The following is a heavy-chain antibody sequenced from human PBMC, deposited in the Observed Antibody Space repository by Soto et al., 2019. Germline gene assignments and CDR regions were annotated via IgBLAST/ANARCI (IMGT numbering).Heavy chain of an antibody. CDR3: AVTSSGWYFDYFDY. D-gene: IGHD6-19*01. Sequence: GGSLRLSCAASGFTVSSNYMSWVRQAPGKGLEWVSVIYSGGSTYYADSVKGRFTISRDNSKNTLYLQMNSLRAEDTAVYYCAVTSSGWYFDYFDYWGQGTLVTVSS. J-gene: IGHJ4*02. CDR1: GFTVSSNY. CDR2: IYSGGST. V-gene: IGHV3-53*01.